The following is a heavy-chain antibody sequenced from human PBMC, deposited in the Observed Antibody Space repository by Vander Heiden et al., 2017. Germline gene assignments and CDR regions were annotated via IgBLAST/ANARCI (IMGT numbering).Heavy chain of an antibody. D-gene: IGHD1-7*01. CDR2: VKGVSGTI. CDR1: CTTLARFK. V-gene: IGHV1-3*01. Sequence: VQVAKSGAEVKRPGASGKVSCRASCTTLARFKLHWVRMDPGQRIEWMGWVKGVSGTIRYSQVFQDRVAMTTDTSASTAYMELSGLKYEDPAVYYCARENLFYFDYWGQGTVVTVSS. J-gene: IGHJ4*02. CDR3: ARENLFYFDY.